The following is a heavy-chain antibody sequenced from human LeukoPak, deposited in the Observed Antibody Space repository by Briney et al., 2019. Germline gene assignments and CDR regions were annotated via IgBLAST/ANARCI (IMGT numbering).Heavy chain of an antibody. J-gene: IGHJ4*02. V-gene: IGHV3-23*01. Sequence: GGSLRLSCAASGFTFSSYAMSWVRQAPGKGLEGVSTISGGGGSTYYADSVKGRFTISRDNSKNTLCLQMNSLRAEDTAVYYCAKEIWPTVTTPGHTHFDYWGQGTLVTVSS. CDR1: GFTFSSYA. CDR3: AKEIWPTVTTPGHTHFDY. CDR2: ISGGGGST. D-gene: IGHD4-17*01.